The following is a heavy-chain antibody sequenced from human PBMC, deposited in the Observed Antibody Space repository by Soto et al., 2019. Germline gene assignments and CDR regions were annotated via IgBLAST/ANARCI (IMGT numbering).Heavy chain of an antibody. D-gene: IGHD3-3*01. CDR1: GYPVTAYY. V-gene: IGHV1-2*04. CDR3: ARGGGVGVAGSAAFDM. J-gene: IGHJ3*02. CDR2: INPATGAA. Sequence: QLHLVQSGAVVKKPGASVTVSCSASGYPVTAYYMHWVRQAPGRGLEWMGGINPATGAAKYRQTFRGWVTMTRCTPRSTVFMELSALTSEDTAFFYCARGGGVGVAGSAAFDMWGQGTLVTVSS.